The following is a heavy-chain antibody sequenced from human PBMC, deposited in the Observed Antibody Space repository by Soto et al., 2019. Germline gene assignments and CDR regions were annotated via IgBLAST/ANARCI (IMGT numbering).Heavy chain of an antibody. D-gene: IGHD1-26*01. CDR3: ASGRATDGPLDYYYYGMDV. CDR2: IIPILGIA. Sequence: QVQLVQSGAEVKKPGSSVKVSCKASGGTFSSYTISWVRQAPGQGLEWMGRIIPILGIANYAQKFQGRVTITADKSTVTAYMELSSLRSEDTAVYYCASGRATDGPLDYYYYGMDVWGQGTTVTVSS. J-gene: IGHJ6*02. CDR1: GGTFSSYT. V-gene: IGHV1-69*02.